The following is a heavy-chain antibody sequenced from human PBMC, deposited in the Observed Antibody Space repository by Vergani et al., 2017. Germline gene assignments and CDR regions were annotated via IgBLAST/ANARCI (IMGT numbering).Heavy chain of an antibody. CDR3: AKRPAIYYYDSSGYYGEGY. Sequence: EVQLLESGGGLVQPGGSLRLSCAASGFTFSSYAMSWVRQAPGKGLEWVSAISGSGGSTYYADSVKGRFTISSDNSKNTLYLQMNSLRAEDTAVYYCAKRPAIYYYDSSGYYGEGYWGQGTLVTVSS. J-gene: IGHJ4*02. V-gene: IGHV3-23*01. CDR2: ISGSGGST. D-gene: IGHD3-22*01. CDR1: GFTFSSYA.